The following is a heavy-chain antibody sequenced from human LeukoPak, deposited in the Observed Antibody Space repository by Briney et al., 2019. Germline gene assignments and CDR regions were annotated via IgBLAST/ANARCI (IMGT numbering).Heavy chain of an antibody. D-gene: IGHD3-22*01. V-gene: IGHV1-18*01. J-gene: IGHJ4*02. Sequence: GASVKVSCKASGYTFTSYGISWVRQAPGQGLEWMGWISAYNGNTNYAQKLQSRVTMTTDTSTSTAYMELRSLRSDDTAVYYCARDDYYDSSGYAFDYWGQGTLVTVSS. CDR3: ARDDYYDSSGYAFDY. CDR1: GYTFTSYG. CDR2: ISAYNGNT.